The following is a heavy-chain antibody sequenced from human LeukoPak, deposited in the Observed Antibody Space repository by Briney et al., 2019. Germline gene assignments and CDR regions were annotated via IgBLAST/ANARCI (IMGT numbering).Heavy chain of an antibody. D-gene: IGHD5-12*01. J-gene: IGHJ4*02. CDR2: IIPIFGTA. CDR1: GGTFSSYA. CDR3: ARGAGYSGYYRAGEFDY. V-gene: IGHV1-69*13. Sequence: SVKVSCKASGGTFSSYAISWVRQAPGQGLEWMGGIIPIFGTANYAQKFQGRVTITADESTSTAYMELSSLRSEDTAVYYCARGAGYSGYYRAGEFDYWGQGTLVTVSS.